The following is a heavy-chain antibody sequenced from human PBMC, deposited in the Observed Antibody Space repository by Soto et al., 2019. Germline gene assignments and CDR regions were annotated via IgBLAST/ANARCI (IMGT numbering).Heavy chain of an antibody. Sequence: SETLSLTCAVYGGSSSGYYWSWIRQPPGKGLEWIGEINHSGSTNYNPSLKSRVTISVDTSKNQFSLKLSSVTAADTAVYYCAIAAAGGWFDPWGQGTLVTVSS. D-gene: IGHD6-13*01. V-gene: IGHV4-34*01. CDR1: GGSSSGYY. CDR2: INHSGST. J-gene: IGHJ5*02. CDR3: AIAAAGGWFDP.